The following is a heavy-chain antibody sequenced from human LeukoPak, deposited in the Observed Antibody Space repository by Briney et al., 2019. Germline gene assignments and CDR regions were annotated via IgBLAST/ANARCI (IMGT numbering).Heavy chain of an antibody. Sequence: ASVKLSCKVSGYTLTELSMHWERQAPGKGLGWRGGFDPEDGETIYAQKFQGRVTMTEDTSTDTAYMELSSLRSEDTAVYYCATEEAGSYNAFDIWGQGTMVTVSS. CDR2: FDPEDGET. J-gene: IGHJ3*02. V-gene: IGHV1-24*01. CDR3: ATEEAGSYNAFDI. D-gene: IGHD1-26*01. CDR1: GYTLTELS.